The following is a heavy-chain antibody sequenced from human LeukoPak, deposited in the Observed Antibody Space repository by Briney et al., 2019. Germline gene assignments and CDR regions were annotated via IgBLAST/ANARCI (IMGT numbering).Heavy chain of an antibody. CDR3: ARLMITFGGVIVAFDY. Sequence: GESLQISCQGSGYSFTSYWIGWVRQMPGKGLEWMGIIYPGDSDTRYSPSFQGQVTISADKSISTAYLQWSSLKASDTAMYYCARLMITFGGVIVAFDYWGQGTLVTVSS. D-gene: IGHD3-16*02. CDR1: GYSFTSYW. J-gene: IGHJ4*02. CDR2: IYPGDSDT. V-gene: IGHV5-51*01.